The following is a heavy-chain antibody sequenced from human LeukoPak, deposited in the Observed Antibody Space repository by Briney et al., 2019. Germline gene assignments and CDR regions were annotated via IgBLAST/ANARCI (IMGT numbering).Heavy chain of an antibody. J-gene: IGHJ4*02. CDR3: ARASYGDTQTAYDY. D-gene: IGHD4-17*01. CDR2: ISSSGSTI. V-gene: IGHV3-11*01. Sequence: SGGSLRLSCAASGFTFSDYYMSWIRQAPGKGLEWVSYISSSGSTIYYADSVEGRFTISRDNAKNSLYLQMNSLRAEDTAVYYCARASYGDTQTAYDYWGQGTLVTVSS. CDR1: GFTFSDYY.